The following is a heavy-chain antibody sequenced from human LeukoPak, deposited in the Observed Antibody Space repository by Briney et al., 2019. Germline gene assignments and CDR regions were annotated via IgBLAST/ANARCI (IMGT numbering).Heavy chain of an antibody. CDR1: GFTFSSYA. CDR3: ARSTSNDFIWESYRPRVASYFDY. CDR2: ISGSGGST. J-gene: IGHJ4*02. Sequence: GGSLRLSCAASGFTFSSYAMSWVRQAPGKGLEWVSAISGSGGSTYYADSVKGRFTISRDNSKNTLYLQMNSLRAEDTAAYYCARSTSNDFIWESYRPRVASYFDYWGRGTLVTVSS. V-gene: IGHV3-23*01. D-gene: IGHD3-16*02.